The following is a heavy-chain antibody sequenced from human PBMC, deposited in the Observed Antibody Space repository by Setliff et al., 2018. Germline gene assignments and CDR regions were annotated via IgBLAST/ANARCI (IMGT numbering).Heavy chain of an antibody. Sequence: ASVKVSCKASGGTFSSYAISWVRQAPGQGLEWMGGIIPIFGNTGYAQKFQGRVTMTRNTSISTAYMELSSLRSEDTAVYYCASPRGAVAGTLDAFDIWGQGTMVTVSS. V-gene: IGHV1-8*02. CDR2: IIPIFGNT. J-gene: IGHJ3*02. CDR3: ASPRGAVAGTLDAFDI. D-gene: IGHD6-19*01. CDR1: GGTFSSYA.